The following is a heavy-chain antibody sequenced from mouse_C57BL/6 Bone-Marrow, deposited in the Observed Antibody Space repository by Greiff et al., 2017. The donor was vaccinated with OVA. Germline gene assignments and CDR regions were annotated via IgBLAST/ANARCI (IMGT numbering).Heavy chain of an antibody. CDR2: ISSGGSYT. Sequence: EVKLMESGGDLVKPGGSLKLSCAASGFTFSSYGMSWVRQTPDKRLEWVATISSGGSYTYYPDSVKGRVTISRDNAKNTLYLQMSSLKSEDTAMYYCARRGYGSSYYWGQGTTLTVSS. V-gene: IGHV5-6*02. D-gene: IGHD1-1*01. J-gene: IGHJ2*01. CDR3: ARRGYGSSYY. CDR1: GFTFSSYG.